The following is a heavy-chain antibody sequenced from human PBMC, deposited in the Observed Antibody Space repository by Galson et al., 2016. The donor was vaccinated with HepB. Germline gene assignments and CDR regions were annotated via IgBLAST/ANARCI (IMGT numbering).Heavy chain of an antibody. Sequence: SLRLSCAASGFTFSAYAMHWVRQAPGKGLEWVANINEDGTEKYYVDSVKGRFTISRDNSKNTLYLRMNSLRAEDAAVYYCARKQNTALQYYMDVWGKGTTVTVSS. CDR1: GFTFSAYA. CDR2: INEDGTEK. CDR3: ARKQNTALQYYMDV. D-gene: IGHD5-18*01. J-gene: IGHJ6*03. V-gene: IGHV3-7*03.